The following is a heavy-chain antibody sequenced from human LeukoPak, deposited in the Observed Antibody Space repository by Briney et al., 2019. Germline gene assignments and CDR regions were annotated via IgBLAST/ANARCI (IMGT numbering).Heavy chain of an antibody. V-gene: IGHV3-7*03. CDR1: GFTFSSYW. CDR2: IKQDGSEK. D-gene: IGHD6-19*01. J-gene: IGHJ4*02. Sequence: GGSLRLSCAASGFTFSSYWMSRVRQAPGKGLEWVANIKQDGSEKYYVDSVKGRFTISRDNAKNSLYLQMNSLRAEDTAVYYCARDRYEDSSGWYFRDYYDYWGQGTLVTVSS. CDR3: ARDRYEDSSGWYFRDYYDY.